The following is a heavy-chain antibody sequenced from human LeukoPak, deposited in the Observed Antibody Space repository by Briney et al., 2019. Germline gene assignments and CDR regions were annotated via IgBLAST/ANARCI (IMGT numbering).Heavy chain of an antibody. D-gene: IGHD3-3*01. CDR2: ISSSSSYI. Sequence: PGGSLRLSCAASGFTFSSYSMNWVRQAPGKGLEWVSSISSSSSYIYYADSVKGRFTISRDNAKNSLYLQMNSLRAEDTAVYYCARDRSAYDFWSGLDAFDIWGQGTMVTVSS. V-gene: IGHV3-21*01. CDR1: GFTFSSYS. J-gene: IGHJ3*02. CDR3: ARDRSAYDFWSGLDAFDI.